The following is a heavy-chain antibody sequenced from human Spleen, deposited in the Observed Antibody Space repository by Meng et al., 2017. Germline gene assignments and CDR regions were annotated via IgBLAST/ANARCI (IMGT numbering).Heavy chain of an antibody. J-gene: IGHJ4*02. V-gene: IGHV3-23*01. CDR2: ISASDGNT. CDR3: AKEAQVGAAIDY. CDR1: GFTFSSYT. D-gene: IGHD1-26*01. Sequence: GESLKISCAASGFTFSSYTMSWVRQAPRKGLEWVSVISASDGNTYYVDSVKGRFTISRDNSKNTLYLQMNSLRAEDTAVYYCAKEAQVGAAIDYWGQGTLVTVSS.